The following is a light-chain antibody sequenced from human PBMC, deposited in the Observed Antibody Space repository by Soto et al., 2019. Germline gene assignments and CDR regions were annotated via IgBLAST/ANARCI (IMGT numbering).Light chain of an antibody. CDR2: DVS. Sequence: EIVLTQSPATLSLSPGERATLSCRASQNVSSSLAWYQQKPGQTPRLLIYDVSNRATGIPARFSGSGSGTDFTLTVSSLEPEDFAVYYCQQRSNWPLTFGGGTKVEIK. V-gene: IGKV3-11*01. J-gene: IGKJ4*01. CDR3: QQRSNWPLT. CDR1: QNVSSS.